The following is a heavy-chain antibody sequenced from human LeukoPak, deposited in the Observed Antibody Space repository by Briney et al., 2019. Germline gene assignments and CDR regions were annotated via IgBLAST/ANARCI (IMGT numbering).Heavy chain of an antibody. J-gene: IGHJ4*02. CDR1: GYSFTSYW. Sequence: GESLKISCKGSGYSFTSYWIGWVRQMPGKGLEWMGIIYPGDSDARYSPSFQGQVTISADKSIGAAYLQWSSLKASDTAMYYCARQPALGYCSGGSCYSDYWGQGTLVTVSS. CDR3: ARQPALGYCSGGSCYSDY. D-gene: IGHD2-15*01. V-gene: IGHV5-51*01. CDR2: IYPGDSDA.